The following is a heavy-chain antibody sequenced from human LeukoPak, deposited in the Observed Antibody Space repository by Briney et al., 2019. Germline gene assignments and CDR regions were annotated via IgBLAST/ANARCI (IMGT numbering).Heavy chain of an antibody. CDR3: AKGARVLGIAPLHPFDY. V-gene: IGHV3-23*01. J-gene: IGHJ4*02. CDR2: ISGSGGST. CDR1: GFTFSSYA. Sequence: GGSLRLSCAASGFTFSSYAMSWVRQAPGKGPEWVSAISGSGGSTYYADSVKGRFTISRDNSKNTLYLQMNSLRAEDTAVYYCAKGARVLGIAPLHPFDYWGQGTLVTVSS. D-gene: IGHD6-13*01.